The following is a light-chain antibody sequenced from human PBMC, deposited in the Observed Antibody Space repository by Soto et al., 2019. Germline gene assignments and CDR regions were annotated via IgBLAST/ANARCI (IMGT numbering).Light chain of an antibody. CDR1: QNIGNW. CDR2: GAS. CDR3: QQCDSYPYT. V-gene: IGKV1-5*01. Sequence: DIQMTQSPSTLSASVGDRVTIKCRASQNIGNWLAWCQQRPGKAPNLLIYGASSLQTGVPTRFSGSGFGTEFSLIISSMQPDDFATYYCQQCDSYPYTFGQGTKLEIK. J-gene: IGKJ2*01.